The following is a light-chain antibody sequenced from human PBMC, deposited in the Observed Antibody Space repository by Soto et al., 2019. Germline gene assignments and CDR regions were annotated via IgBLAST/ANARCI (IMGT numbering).Light chain of an antibody. CDR1: QDISNY. J-gene: IGKJ1*01. Sequence: DIQMTQSPSSLSASVGDRVTITCQASQDISNYLNWYQQKPGKATKLLIYDASNLETGVPSRFSGSGSGTDFTFTISSLQPEDIETYYCQQYDNLPWTFGQGTKVEIK. CDR3: QQYDNLPWT. CDR2: DAS. V-gene: IGKV1-33*01.